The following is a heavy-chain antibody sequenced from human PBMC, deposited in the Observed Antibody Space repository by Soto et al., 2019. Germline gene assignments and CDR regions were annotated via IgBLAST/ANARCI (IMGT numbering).Heavy chain of an antibody. J-gene: IGHJ4*02. V-gene: IGHV1-8*01. D-gene: IGHD3-9*01. CDR3: AKVATSYYDILTGSLDS. CDR1: GYTFTNYD. Sequence: GASVKVSCKASGYTFTNYDINCVRQATGQGLEWMGWMNPNSGTSDYAQKFRGRLTLTRDTSISTAYMELRSLRSEDTAVYYCAKVATSYYDILTGSLDSWGQGTLVTVSS. CDR2: MNPNSGTS.